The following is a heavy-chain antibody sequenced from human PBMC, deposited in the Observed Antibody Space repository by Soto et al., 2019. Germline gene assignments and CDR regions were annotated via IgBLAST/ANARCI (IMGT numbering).Heavy chain of an antibody. CDR1: GASISSSTFY. D-gene: IGHD6-19*01. V-gene: IGHV4-39*01. CDR3: VRHAPYRSGWANRNDY. Sequence: QLQLQESGPGLVKPSETLSLTCTVSGASISSSTFYWGWIRQPPGKGLEWIGTVYYSGSAYYNPCLTSRLTISVDTSKNQFSLKLSSVTAADTALYYCVRHAPYRSGWANRNDYWGQGTLVTVSS. J-gene: IGHJ4*02. CDR2: VYYSGSA.